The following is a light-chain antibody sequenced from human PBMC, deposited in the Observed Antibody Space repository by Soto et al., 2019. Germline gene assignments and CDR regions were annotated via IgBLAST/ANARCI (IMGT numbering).Light chain of an antibody. CDR3: QVWDSTNDHFV. Sequence: SYELTKPPSVSVAPGQTARITCGGNNIGRKSVRWYQQKPGQAPVLAVFDDSDRPSGIPERFSGSNSGNTATLTISSVEAGDEADYSCQVWDSTNDHFVFGTGTKVTVL. CDR1: NIGRKS. CDR2: DDS. J-gene: IGLJ1*01. V-gene: IGLV3-21*02.